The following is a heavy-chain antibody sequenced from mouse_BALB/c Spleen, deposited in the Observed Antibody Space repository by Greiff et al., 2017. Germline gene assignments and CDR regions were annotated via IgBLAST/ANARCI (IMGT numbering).Heavy chain of an antibody. CDR1: GFAFSSYD. D-gene: IGHD2-1*01. Sequence: EVQLVESGGGLVKPGGSLKLSCAASGFAFSSYDMSWVRQTPEKRLEWVAYISSGGGSTYYPDTVKGRFTISRDNAKNTLYLQMSSLKSEDTAMYYCARLYYGNRMDYWGQGTSVTVSS. CDR2: ISSGGGST. CDR3: ARLYYGNRMDY. J-gene: IGHJ4*01. V-gene: IGHV5-12-1*01.